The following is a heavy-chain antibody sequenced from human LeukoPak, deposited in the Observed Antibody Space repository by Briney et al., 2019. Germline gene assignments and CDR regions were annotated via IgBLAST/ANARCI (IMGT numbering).Heavy chain of an antibody. Sequence: GSLRLACAASGSVFSTNYMTWVRQAPGKGLECVAVIFSGGETYYADSVKGRFTISRHTSKNTLYLQMDSLSPEDTAVYYCATEDSLERAFDNWGQGTLVTVSS. CDR2: IFSGGET. CDR1: GSVFSTNY. D-gene: IGHD1-1*01. J-gene: IGHJ4*02. V-gene: IGHV3-53*04. CDR3: ATEDSLERAFDN.